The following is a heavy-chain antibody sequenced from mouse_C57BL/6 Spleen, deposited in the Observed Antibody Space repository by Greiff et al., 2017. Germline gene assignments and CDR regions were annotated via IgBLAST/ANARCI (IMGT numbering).Heavy chain of an antibody. CDR1: GYTFTSYW. V-gene: IGHV1-55*01. CDR3: ASDYYGSSYYFDY. J-gene: IGHJ2*01. CDR2: IYPGSGST. Sequence: QVQLQQPGAELVKPGASVKMSCKASGYTFTSYWITWVKQRPGQGLEWIGDIYPGSGSTNYNEKFKSKATLTVDTSSSTAYMQLSSLTSGDSAVYYCASDYYGSSYYFDYWGQGTTLTVSS. D-gene: IGHD1-1*01.